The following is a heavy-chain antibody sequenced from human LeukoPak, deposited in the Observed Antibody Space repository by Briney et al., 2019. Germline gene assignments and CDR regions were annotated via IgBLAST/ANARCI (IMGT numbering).Heavy chain of an antibody. CDR2: ISAYNGNT. D-gene: IGHD5-18*01. CDR3: TGYSYGYGYFDY. V-gene: IGHV1-18*01. CDR1: GYTFTSYG. Sequence: GASVKVSCKAPGYTFTSYGISWVRQAPGQGLEWMGWISAYNGNTNYAQKLQGRVTMTTDTSTSTAYMELRSLRSDDTAVYYCTGYSYGYGYFDYWGQGTLVTVSS. J-gene: IGHJ4*02.